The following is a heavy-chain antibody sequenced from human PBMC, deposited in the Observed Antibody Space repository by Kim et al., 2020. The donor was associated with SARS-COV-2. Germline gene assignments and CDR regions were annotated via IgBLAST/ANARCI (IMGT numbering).Heavy chain of an antibody. J-gene: IGHJ4*02. Sequence: SETLSLTCTVSGGSISSGGYYWSWIRQHPGKGLEWIGYIYYSGSTYYNPSLKSRVTISVDTSKNQFSLKLSSVTAADTAVYYCARVHSSSPVIGADYWGQGTLVTVSS. V-gene: IGHV4-31*03. CDR2: IYYSGST. D-gene: IGHD6-13*01. CDR3: ARVHSSSPVIGADY. CDR1: GGSISSGGYY.